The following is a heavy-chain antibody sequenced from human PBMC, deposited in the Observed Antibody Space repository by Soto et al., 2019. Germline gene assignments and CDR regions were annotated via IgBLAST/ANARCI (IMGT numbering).Heavy chain of an antibody. CDR2: IYYSGSI. J-gene: IGHJ5*02. V-gene: IGHV4-59*01. Sequence: TLSLTCTVSGNSISSFYWSWIRQSPGKELEWIGYIYYSGSIDYNPSLKSRVTISIDTSKNQFSLKLSSVTAADTAVYYFARGTAMSPYNWFNPWGQGTLVTVSS. D-gene: IGHD5-18*01. CDR3: ARGTAMSPYNWFNP. CDR1: GNSISSFY.